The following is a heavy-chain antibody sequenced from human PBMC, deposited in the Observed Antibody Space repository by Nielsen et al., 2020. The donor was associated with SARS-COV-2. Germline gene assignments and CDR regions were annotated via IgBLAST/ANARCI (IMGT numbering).Heavy chain of an antibody. CDR3: AGELLWFGETVDY. CDR2: ISYDGSNK. Sequence: GESLKISCAASGFTFSSYGMHWVRQAPGKGLEWVAVISYDGSNKYYADSVKGRFTISRDNSKNTLYLQMNSLRAEDTAVYYWAGELLWFGETVDYWGQGTLVTVSS. V-gene: IGHV3-30*19. J-gene: IGHJ4*02. D-gene: IGHD3-10*01. CDR1: GFTFSSYG.